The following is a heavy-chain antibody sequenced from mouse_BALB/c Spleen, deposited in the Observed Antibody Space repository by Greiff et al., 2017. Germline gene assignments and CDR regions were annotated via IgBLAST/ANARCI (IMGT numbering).Heavy chain of an antibody. V-gene: IGHV1S126*01. CDR2: IDPSDSET. Sequence: VQLVESGPQLVRPGASVKISCKASGYSFTSYWMHWVKQRPGQGLEWIGMIDPSDSETRLNQKFKDKATLTVDKSSSTAYMQLSSPTSEDSAVYYCARRELSQGFAYWGQGTLVTVSA. J-gene: IGHJ3*01. D-gene: IGHD6-1*01. CDR1: GYSFTSYW. CDR3: ARRELSQGFAY.